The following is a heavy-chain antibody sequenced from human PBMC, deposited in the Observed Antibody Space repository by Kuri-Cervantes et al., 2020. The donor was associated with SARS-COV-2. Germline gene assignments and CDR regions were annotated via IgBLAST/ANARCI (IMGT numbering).Heavy chain of an antibody. CDR2: INSDGSST. CDR1: GFTFSSYW. D-gene: IGHD5-12*01. J-gene: IGHJ4*02. CDR3: ATALIVATVDY. V-gene: IGHV3-74*01. Sequence: GGSLRLSCAASGFTFSSYWMHWVRQAPGKGLVWVSRINSDGSSTSYADSVKGRFTISRDNSKNTLYLQMNSLRAEDTAVYYCATALIVATVDYWGQGTLVTVSS.